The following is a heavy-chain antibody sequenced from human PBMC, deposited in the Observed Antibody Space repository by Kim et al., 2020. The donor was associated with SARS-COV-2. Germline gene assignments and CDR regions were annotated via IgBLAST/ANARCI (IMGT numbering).Heavy chain of an antibody. V-gene: IGHV1-2*06. CDR1: GYTFTDSY. CDR3: AKEQPLEGVY. CDR2: INPYSGGT. J-gene: IGHJ4*02. Sequence: ASVKVSCKASGYTFTDSYMHWMRQAPGQGLEWMGRINPYSGGTNYAQKYQGRVTLTRDTSITTAYMEVIGLTSDDTAVYYCAKEQPLEGVYWGQGTLVTV. D-gene: IGHD6-13*01.